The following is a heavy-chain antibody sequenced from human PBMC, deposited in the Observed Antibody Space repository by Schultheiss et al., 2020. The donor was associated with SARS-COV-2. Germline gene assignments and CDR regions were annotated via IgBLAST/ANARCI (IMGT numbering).Heavy chain of an antibody. V-gene: IGHV4-34*01. J-gene: IGHJ4*02. CDR3: ARWNDFLTGTFDY. Sequence: SQTLSLTCAVYGGSFSGSYWSWIRQPPGKGLEWIGEINYSGSTNYDPSLKSRVTISLDTSKNHFSLKLTSVTAADTAVYYCARWNDFLTGTFDYWGQGTLVTVSS. CDR2: INYSGST. D-gene: IGHD3-9*01. CDR1: GGSFSGSY.